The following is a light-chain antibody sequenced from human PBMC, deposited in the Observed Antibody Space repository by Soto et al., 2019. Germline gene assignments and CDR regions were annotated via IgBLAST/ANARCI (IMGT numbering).Light chain of an antibody. CDR1: RSNIGSNT. V-gene: IGLV1-44*01. Sequence: QAVVTQPPSASGTPGQRVTISCSGSRSNIGSNTVNWYQQLPGTAPKLLIYSNNHRPSGVPDRFSGSKSGTSASLAISGLQSEDDADYYCATWDDSLNGVVFGGGTKLTVL. CDR2: SNN. CDR3: ATWDDSLNGVV. J-gene: IGLJ3*02.